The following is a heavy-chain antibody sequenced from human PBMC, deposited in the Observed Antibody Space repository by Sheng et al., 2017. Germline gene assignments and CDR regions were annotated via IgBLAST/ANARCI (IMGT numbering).Heavy chain of an antibody. CDR1: GGSISSSTNY. CDR2: VYYSGST. J-gene: IGHJ3*02. D-gene: IGHD1-1*01. CDR3: ARAGGTGTGRGGHAFDI. V-gene: IGHV4-39*07. Sequence: QLQLQQSGPGLVKPSETLSLTCTVSGGSISSSTNYWALIRQPPGKGLEWIASVYYSGSTYYNPSLKSRVTISLDTSKSQFSLKLTSVTAADTAVYYCARAGGTGTGRGGHAFDIWDQGTMVTVSS.